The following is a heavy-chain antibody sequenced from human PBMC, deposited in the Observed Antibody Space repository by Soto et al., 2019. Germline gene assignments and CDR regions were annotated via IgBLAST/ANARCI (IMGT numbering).Heavy chain of an antibody. CDR2: IWSDGYSK. CDR3: ARDRSPGYSYGTYYYFYGIDV. Sequence: QVQLVESGGGVVQPGRSLRLSCAASGFSFSTHAMHWVRQAPGKGLEWVAVIWSDGYSKYYADSAKGRFTISRDNSKNTLYLQMDSLRNEDTAVYSCARDRSPGYSYGTYYYFYGIDVWGQGTTVTVSS. D-gene: IGHD5-18*01. CDR1: GFSFSTHA. J-gene: IGHJ6*02. V-gene: IGHV3-33*01.